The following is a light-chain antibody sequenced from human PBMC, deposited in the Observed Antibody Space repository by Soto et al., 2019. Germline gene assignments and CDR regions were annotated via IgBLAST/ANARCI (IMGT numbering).Light chain of an antibody. CDR2: EVS. V-gene: IGLV2-14*01. CDR3: SSYAGNYVYV. J-gene: IGLJ1*01. Sequence: QSALTHPASVSGAPGQWITISCTGTSSDVGGYNYVSWYQHHPGKAPQLMIYEVSNRPSGVSNRFSGYKSYNTASLTISGLQAEDEADYYCSSYAGNYVYVFGSGTKVTVL. CDR1: SSDVGGYNY.